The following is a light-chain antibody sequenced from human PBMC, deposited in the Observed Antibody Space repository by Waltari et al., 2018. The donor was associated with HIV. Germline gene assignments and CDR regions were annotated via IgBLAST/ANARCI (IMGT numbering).Light chain of an antibody. V-gene: IGLV3-21*04. Sequence: SYVLTQTPSVSVAPGKTATLTCEGSDIGTRSVHWYRQKPGQAPVLVMYYDSQRPSGIAERFSGSNSGNMATPTIGRVGVGDEADYYCQVWDSNNDVVFGRGTKLTVL. CDR3: QVWDSNNDVV. CDR2: YDS. J-gene: IGLJ2*01. CDR1: DIGTRS.